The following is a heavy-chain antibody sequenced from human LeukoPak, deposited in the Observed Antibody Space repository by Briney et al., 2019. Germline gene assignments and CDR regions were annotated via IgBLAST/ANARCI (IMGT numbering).Heavy chain of an antibody. CDR1: GFTFSSYS. J-gene: IGHJ6*03. D-gene: IGHD3-10*01. Sequence: PGGSLRLSCAASGFTFSSYSMNWVHQAPGKGLEWVSSISSSSSYIYYADSVKGRFTISRDNAKNSLYLQMNSLRAEDTAVYYCARVVYNYYYMDVWGKGTTVTVSS. CDR2: ISSSSSYI. V-gene: IGHV3-21*01. CDR3: ARVVYNYYYMDV.